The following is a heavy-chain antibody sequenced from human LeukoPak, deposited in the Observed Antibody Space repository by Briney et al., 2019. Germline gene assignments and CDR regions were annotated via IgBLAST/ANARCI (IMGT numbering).Heavy chain of an antibody. J-gene: IGHJ3*02. Sequence: PGGSLRLSCAASGSTFSNYWMNWVRQAPGKGLEWVANIKQDGNEKYYVDSVKGRFTISRDNAKNSLYLQMNSLRVEDTAVYYCAKPITVSGATDGFDIWGQGTMVTVSS. D-gene: IGHD3-3*01. CDR2: IKQDGNEK. CDR3: AKPITVSGATDGFDI. V-gene: IGHV3-7*01. CDR1: GSTFSNYW.